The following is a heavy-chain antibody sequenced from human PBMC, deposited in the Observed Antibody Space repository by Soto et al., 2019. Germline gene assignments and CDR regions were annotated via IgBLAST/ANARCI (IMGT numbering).Heavy chain of an antibody. V-gene: IGHV3-9*01. D-gene: IGHD1-1*01. CDR2: ISWNGAFA. CDR1: GFNFDDHA. J-gene: IGHJ4*02. CDR3: TRDIFRTITTIDY. Sequence: EVQLVESGGDLVQPGRSLRLSCAASGFNFDDHAMNWVRQVPGKGLEWVSGISWNGAFAGYANSVKGRFTISRDNAKNSLTLLMNGLRPEDTALYYCTRDIFRTITTIDYWGQGTLVTVSP.